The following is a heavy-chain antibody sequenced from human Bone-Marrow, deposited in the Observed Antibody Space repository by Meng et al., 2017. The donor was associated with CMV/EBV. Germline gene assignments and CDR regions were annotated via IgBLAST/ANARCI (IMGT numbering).Heavy chain of an antibody. Sequence: SETLSLTCTVSGGSISDYYWSWIRQPPGKGLEWIGSIYYSGSTYYNPSLKSRVTISVDTSKNQFSLKLSSVTAADTAVYYCARQAGTVVGATGYLDYWGQGTLVTVSS. D-gene: IGHD1-26*01. CDR2: IYYSGST. V-gene: IGHV4-39*01. CDR1: GGSISDYY. J-gene: IGHJ4*02. CDR3: ARQAGTVVGATGYLDY.